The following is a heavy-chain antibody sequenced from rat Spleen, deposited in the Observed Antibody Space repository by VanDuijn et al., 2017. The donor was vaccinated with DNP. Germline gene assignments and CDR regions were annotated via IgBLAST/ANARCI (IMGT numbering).Heavy chain of an antibody. CDR3: ATQGITTTNWFAY. Sequence: EVQLVESGGGLVQPGRSLKLSCAASGFTFSDYYMAWVRQAPKKGLEWVATISASDTRTYYPDSVKGRFTISRDNAKSSLYLQMNSLKSEDTATYYCATQGITTTNWFAYWGQGTSVTVSS. D-gene: IGHD1-10*01. CDR2: ISASDTRT. CDR1: GFTFSDYY. J-gene: IGHJ3*01. V-gene: IGHV5-7*01.